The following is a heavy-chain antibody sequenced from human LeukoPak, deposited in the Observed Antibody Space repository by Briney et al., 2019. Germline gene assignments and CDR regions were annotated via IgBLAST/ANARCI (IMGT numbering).Heavy chain of an antibody. V-gene: IGHV3-23*01. CDR1: GFKFSSYS. CDR3: AREYRSGWDRNKDG. Sequence: PGGSLRLSCAASGFKFSSYSMNWVRQAPGKGLEWVSTMTGSGDSTYYADSVRGRFTISRDNSKNTLYLQMNSLRAEDTAVYYCAREYRSGWDRNKDGLGKGTTVTVSS. J-gene: IGHJ6*03. D-gene: IGHD6-19*01. CDR2: MTGSGDST.